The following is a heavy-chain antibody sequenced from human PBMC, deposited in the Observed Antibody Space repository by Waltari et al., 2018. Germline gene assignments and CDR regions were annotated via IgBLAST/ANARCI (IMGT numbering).Heavy chain of an antibody. Sequence: QVQLVQSGAEVKKPGASVKVSCKVSGYTLPELSMHWVRQAPGQGLEWMGGFDPEDGETIYAQKFQGRVTMTEDTSTDTAYMELSSLRSEDTAVYYCATNFYRGSSSPYYYYGMDVWGQGTTVTVSS. V-gene: IGHV1-24*01. J-gene: IGHJ6*02. CDR3: ATNFYRGSSSPYYYYGMDV. CDR1: GYTLPELS. D-gene: IGHD6-6*01. CDR2: FDPEDGET.